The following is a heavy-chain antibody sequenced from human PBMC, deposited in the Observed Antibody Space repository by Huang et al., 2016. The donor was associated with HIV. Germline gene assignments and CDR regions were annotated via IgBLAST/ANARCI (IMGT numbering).Heavy chain of an antibody. CDR1: GYDFGSYG. CDR2: IGSYSRDT. J-gene: IGHJ3*01. D-gene: IGHD4-4*01. Sequence: QVQLVQSGGEVMQPGASVRVSCKASGYDFGSYGMSWGRQAPGQGLEWLGWIGSYSRDTSSAQKFQGRVTMTTDTSTTTTYMELRSLRSDDTAMYYCARDPYYSNRWKRNDASFLWGQGTMITVSS. CDR3: ARDPYYSNRWKRNDASFL. V-gene: IGHV1-18*01.